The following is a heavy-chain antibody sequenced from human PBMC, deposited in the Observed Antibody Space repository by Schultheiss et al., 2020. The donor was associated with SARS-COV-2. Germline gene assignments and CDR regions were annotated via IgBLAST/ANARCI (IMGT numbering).Heavy chain of an antibody. V-gene: IGHV3-23*01. CDR2: ISGSGGST. CDR3: ARVRSGSYWFSY. J-gene: IGHJ4*02. CDR1: GFTVSSNY. D-gene: IGHD1-26*01. Sequence: GESLKISCAASGFTVSSNYMSWVRQAPGKGLEWVSAISGSGGSTYYADSVKGRFTISRDNAKNSLYLQMNSLRAEDTAVYYCARVRSGSYWFSYWGQGTLVTVSS.